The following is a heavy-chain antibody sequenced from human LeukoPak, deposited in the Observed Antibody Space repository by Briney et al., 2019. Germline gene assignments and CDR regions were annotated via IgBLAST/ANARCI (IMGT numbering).Heavy chain of an antibody. V-gene: IGHV3-30*04. CDR3: ARGSGYFLDFDY. J-gene: IGHJ4*02. Sequence: PGGSLRLSCAASGFPFSSSAMHWVRQAPGKGLEWVAVISYDENNRYYIDSVKGRFTISRDSSKNTLYLQMNSLRAEDTAVYYCARGSGYFLDFDYWGQGTLVTVSS. D-gene: IGHD3-22*01. CDR2: ISYDENNR. CDR1: GFPFSSSA.